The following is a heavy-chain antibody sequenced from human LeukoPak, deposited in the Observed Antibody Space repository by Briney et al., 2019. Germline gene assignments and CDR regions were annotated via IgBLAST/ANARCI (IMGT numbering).Heavy chain of an antibody. CDR3: ARKYARHDAFDI. CDR2: IYTSGST. D-gene: IGHD2-2*01. V-gene: IGHV4-61*02. J-gene: IGHJ3*02. CDR1: GGSLSSGSYY. Sequence: SQTLSLTCTVSGGSLSSGSYYWRWIRQPAGKGLEWIVRIYTSGSTNYNPSLKSRVTISVDTSKNQFSLKLSSVTAADTAVYYCARKYARHDAFDIWGQGTMVTVSS.